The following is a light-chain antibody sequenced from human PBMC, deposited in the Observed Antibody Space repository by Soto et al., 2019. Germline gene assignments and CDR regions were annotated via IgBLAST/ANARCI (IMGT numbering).Light chain of an antibody. CDR3: SSFKGTNSFV. V-gene: IGLV2-14*01. CDR2: EVS. J-gene: IGLJ1*01. CDR1: SSDVGGYNY. Sequence: QSALTQPASVPGSPGQSITISCTGTSSDVGGYNYVSWYQQHPGKAPKLMIYEVSNRPSGVSNRFSGSKSGNTASLTVSGLQADDEANYYCSSFKGTNSFVFGTGTKVTVL.